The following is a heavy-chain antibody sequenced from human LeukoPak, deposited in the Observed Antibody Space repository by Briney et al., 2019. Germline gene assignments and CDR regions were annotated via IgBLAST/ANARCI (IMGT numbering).Heavy chain of an antibody. V-gene: IGHV1-18*01. J-gene: IGHJ6*02. CDR2: ISAYNGNT. Sequence: ASVKGSCKASGYTFTSYGISWVRQAPGQGLEWMGWISAYNGNTNYAQKLQGRVTITTDTSTSTAYMELRSLRSDDTAVYYCASVYCSSTSCPRGDYYYGMDVWGQGTTVTVSS. CDR3: ASVYCSSTSCPRGDYYYGMDV. CDR1: GYTFTSYG. D-gene: IGHD2-2*01.